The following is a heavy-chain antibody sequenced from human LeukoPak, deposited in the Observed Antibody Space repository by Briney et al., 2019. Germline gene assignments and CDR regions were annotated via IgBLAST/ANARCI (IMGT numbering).Heavy chain of an antibody. J-gene: IGHJ4*02. CDR1: GYSFTDHY. V-gene: IGHV1-2*02. CDR2: INPNNGGT. D-gene: IGHD2-15*01. Sequence: ASVTVSCKASGYSFTDHYIHWVRQAPGQGLEWMGWINPNNGGTKFAQKFQVRVTMTRDTSISTAYMELSRLAPDDTAVYYCARDLGMYCSDGTCYYEGDFDYWGQGTLVTVSS. CDR3: ARDLGMYCSDGTCYYEGDFDY.